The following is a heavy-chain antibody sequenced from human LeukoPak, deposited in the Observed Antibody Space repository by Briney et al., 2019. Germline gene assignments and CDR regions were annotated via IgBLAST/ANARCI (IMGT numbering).Heavy chain of an antibody. V-gene: IGHV4-61*02. Sequence: PSQTLSLTCTVSGGSISSGSYYWSWIRQPAGKGLELIGRIYTSGSTNYNPSLKSRVTISVDTSKNQFSLKLSSVTAADTAVYYCARGSYSSGWSPGYYFDYWGQGTLVTVSS. D-gene: IGHD6-19*01. CDR3: ARGSYSSGWSPGYYFDY. CDR1: GGSISSGSYY. CDR2: IYTSGST. J-gene: IGHJ4*02.